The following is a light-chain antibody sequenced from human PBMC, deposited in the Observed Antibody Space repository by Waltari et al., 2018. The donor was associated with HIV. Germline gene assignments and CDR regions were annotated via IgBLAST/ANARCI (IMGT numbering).Light chain of an antibody. CDR2: WAS. CDR1: QSVLYNSNNKNY. Sequence: DIVMTKSPDSLAVSMGERATIDCKSSQSVLYNSNNKNYLAWYQHKPGQSPNLLIYWASTRESGVPDRFSGSGSGTDFTLTISSLQAEDVAVYYCQQYYSVPLTFGGGTKVEIK. J-gene: IGKJ4*01. CDR3: QQYYSVPLT. V-gene: IGKV4-1*01.